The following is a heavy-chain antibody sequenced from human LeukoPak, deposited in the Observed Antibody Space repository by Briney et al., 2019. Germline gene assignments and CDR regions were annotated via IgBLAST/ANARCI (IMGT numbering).Heavy chain of an antibody. CDR1: GYTFTSYG. J-gene: IGHJ4*02. CDR3: ARLPYCSGGSCYNDY. Sequence: GASVKVSCKASGYTFTSYGISWVRQAPGQGLEWMGWISAYNGNTNYAQKLQGRVTMTTDTSTSTAYMELRSLRSDDTAVYYCARLPYCSGGSCYNDYWGQGTLVTVSS. CDR2: ISAYNGNT. D-gene: IGHD2-15*01. V-gene: IGHV1-18*01.